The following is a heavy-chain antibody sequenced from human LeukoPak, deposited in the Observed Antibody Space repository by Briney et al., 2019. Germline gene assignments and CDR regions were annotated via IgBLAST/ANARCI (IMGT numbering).Heavy chain of an antibody. Sequence: ASVKVSCKASGYTFTSYYMHWVRQAPGQGLEWMGIINPSGGSTSYAQKFQGRVTMTRDTSTSTVYMELSSLRSEDTAVYYCARDHDYRGGDCYPLYNWFDPWGQGTLVTVSS. J-gene: IGHJ5*02. D-gene: IGHD2-21*02. CDR1: GYTFTSYY. CDR2: INPSGGST. V-gene: IGHV1-46*01. CDR3: ARDHDYRGGDCYPLYNWFDP.